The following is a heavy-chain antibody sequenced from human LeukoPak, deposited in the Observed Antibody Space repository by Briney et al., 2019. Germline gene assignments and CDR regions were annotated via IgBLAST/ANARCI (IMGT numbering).Heavy chain of an antibody. CDR1: GGSISSDY. CDR2: IYYSGST. V-gene: IGHV4-59*08. J-gene: IGHJ4*02. D-gene: IGHD3-22*01. Sequence: SETLSLTCTVSGGSISSDYWSWIRQPPGKGLEWIGYIYYSGSTYYNPSLKSRVTISVDTSKNQFSLKLSSVTAADTAVYYCARVRITYYYDSSGYPDYWGQGTLVTVSS. CDR3: ARVRITYYYDSSGYPDY.